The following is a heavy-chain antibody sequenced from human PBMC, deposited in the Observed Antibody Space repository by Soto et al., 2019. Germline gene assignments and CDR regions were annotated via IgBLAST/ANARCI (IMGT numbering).Heavy chain of an antibody. Sequence: QVQLQESGPGLLKPSETLSLTCTVTRGSVSSQTHFGTWIRQPPGKGLEWIGYKYYSGISNYNPSLQRRVTISVDTSKNQFSLRLTSVTAADTAVYFCVREDMSGTYYFDAWGQGALVTVSS. CDR1: RGSVSSQTHF. CDR2: KYYSGIS. V-gene: IGHV4-61*01. J-gene: IGHJ4*02. CDR3: VREDMSGTYYFDA. D-gene: IGHD3-3*01.